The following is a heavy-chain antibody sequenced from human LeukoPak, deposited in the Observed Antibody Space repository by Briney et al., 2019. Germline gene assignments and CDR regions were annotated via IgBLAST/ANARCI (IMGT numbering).Heavy chain of an antibody. CDR3: ARAPAATWSYYYSGMDV. V-gene: IGHV3-13*01. CDR2: IGTAGDT. CDR1: GFTFSSYD. D-gene: IGHD2-2*01. J-gene: IGHJ6*02. Sequence: GGSLRLSCAASGFTFSSYDMHWVRQATGKGLEWVSAIGTAGDTYYPGSVKGRFTISRENAKNSLYLQMNSLRAGDTAVYYCARAPAATWSYYYSGMDVWGQGTTVTVSS.